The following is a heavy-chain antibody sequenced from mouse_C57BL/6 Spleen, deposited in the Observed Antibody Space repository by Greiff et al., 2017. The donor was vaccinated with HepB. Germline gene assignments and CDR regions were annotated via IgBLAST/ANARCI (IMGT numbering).Heavy chain of an antibody. V-gene: IGHV1-55*01. J-gene: IGHJ3*01. CDR2: IYPGSGST. CDR3: ARLEGDYDEGAWFAY. D-gene: IGHD2-4*01. CDR1: GYTLTSYW. Sequence: QVQLQQPGAELVKPGASVKMSCKASGYTLTSYWITWVKQRPGQGLEWIGDIYPGSGSTNYNEKFKSKATLTVDTSSSTAYMQLSSLTSEDSAVYYCARLEGDYDEGAWFAYWGQGTLVTVSA.